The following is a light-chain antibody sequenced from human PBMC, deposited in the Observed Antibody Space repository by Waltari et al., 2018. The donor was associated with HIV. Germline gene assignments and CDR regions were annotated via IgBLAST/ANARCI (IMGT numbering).Light chain of an antibody. V-gene: IGLV6-57*01. CDR3: QSYGSTNQV. CDR1: TGRIARTY. Sequence: FVLTLPHSVSESPGTTLTISCPRNTGRIARTYVQLYQQRPGSSPTTLIYEDTQRPSGVPDRFSGSIDSSSNSAALIIPGLTTEDEADYYCQSYGSTNQVFGGGTKLTVL. J-gene: IGLJ2*01. CDR2: EDT.